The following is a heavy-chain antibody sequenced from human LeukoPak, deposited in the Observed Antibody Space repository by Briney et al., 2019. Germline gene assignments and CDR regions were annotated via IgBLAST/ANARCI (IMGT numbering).Heavy chain of an antibody. CDR2: ISYDGSNK. Sequence: GGSLRLSCAASGFTFSSYAMHWVRRAPGKGLEWVAVISYDGSNKYYADSVKGRFTISRDNSKNTLYLQMNSLRAEDTAVYYCARVYSGSYFIVFDYWGQGTLVTVSS. V-gene: IGHV3-30*04. CDR3: ARVYSGSYFIVFDY. J-gene: IGHJ4*02. CDR1: GFTFSSYA. D-gene: IGHD3-10*02.